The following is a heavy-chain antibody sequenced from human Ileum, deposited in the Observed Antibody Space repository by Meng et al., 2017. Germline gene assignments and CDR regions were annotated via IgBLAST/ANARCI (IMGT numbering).Heavy chain of an antibody. V-gene: IGHV3-74*03. CDR1: GFTFTGNW. J-gene: IGHJ4*02. CDR3: AKDWGGVGALDY. D-gene: IGHD1-26*01. CDR2: INGDGTFT. Sequence: GGSLRLSCTVSGFTFTGNWMHWVRQPPGKGPVWVARINGDGTFTEYADSVRARFTISRDNAKNTLYLQMNSLRVEDTAVYFCAKDWGGVGALDYWGQGSLVTVSS.